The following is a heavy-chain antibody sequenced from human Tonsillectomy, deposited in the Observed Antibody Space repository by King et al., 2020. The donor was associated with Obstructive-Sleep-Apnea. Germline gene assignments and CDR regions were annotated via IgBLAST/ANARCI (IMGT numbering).Heavy chain of an antibody. D-gene: IGHD4-11*01. CDR3: AREPADGAVMPTYWYFDL. CDR2: INHSGRT. CDR1: GGSFSRYY. J-gene: IGHJ2*01. V-gene: IGHV4-34*01. Sequence: VQLQQWGAGLLKPSGTLSLTCAVYGGSFSRYYWSWIRQPPGKGLEWIGEINHSGRTNYNPSLKSRVTMSVATSKNQFSLKLSSVTAADTAVYYCAREPADGAVMPTYWYFDLWGRGTLVTVSS.